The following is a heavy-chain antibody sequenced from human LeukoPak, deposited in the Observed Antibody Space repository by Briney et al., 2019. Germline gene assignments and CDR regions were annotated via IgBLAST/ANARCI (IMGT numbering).Heavy chain of an antibody. D-gene: IGHD2-21*01. CDR1: VFALCGNY. Sequence: GSLRLSCAPSVFALCGNYIKCGRAAPRGGRGWGSVIYSGGKTNYADSGKGQFTISRDNSKNTLYLQMRSMRAEDTAVYYCAKDDGDSPDYSYGMDFWGQGTTVTVSS. J-gene: IGHJ6*02. CDR2: IYSGGKT. CDR3: AKDDGDSPDYSYGMDF. V-gene: IGHV3-53*05.